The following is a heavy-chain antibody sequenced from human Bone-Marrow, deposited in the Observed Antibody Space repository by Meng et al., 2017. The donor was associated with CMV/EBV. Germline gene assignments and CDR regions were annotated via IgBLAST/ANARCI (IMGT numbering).Heavy chain of an antibody. D-gene: IGHD2-2*02. Sequence: GESLKISCTASGFTFSNYWMHWVRQAPGKGLVWVSRIKNDGSSTRSYADSVKGRFTISRDNAKNTLYLQMNSLRAEDTAVYYCVRGAMCSSTSCYKYYYYGMDVWGQGTTVTVSS. CDR3: VRGAMCSSTSCYKYYYYGMDV. CDR1: GFTFSNYW. J-gene: IGHJ6*02. V-gene: IGHV3-74*01. CDR2: IKNDGSST.